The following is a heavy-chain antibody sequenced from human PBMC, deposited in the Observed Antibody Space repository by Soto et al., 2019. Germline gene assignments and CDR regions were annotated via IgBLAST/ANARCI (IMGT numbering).Heavy chain of an antibody. CDR1: GGSISSSSYY. D-gene: IGHD5-12*01. J-gene: IGHJ4*02. Sequence: SETLSLTCTVSGGSISSSSYYWGWIRQPPGKGLEWIGSIYYSGSTYYNPSLKSRVTISVDTSKNQFSLKLSSVTAADTAVYYCAIGIVATIPVRYYFDYWGQGTLVTVSS. CDR2: IYYSGST. CDR3: AIGIVATIPVRYYFDY. V-gene: IGHV4-39*01.